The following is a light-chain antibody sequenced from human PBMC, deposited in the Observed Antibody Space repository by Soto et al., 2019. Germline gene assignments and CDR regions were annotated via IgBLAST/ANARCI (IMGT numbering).Light chain of an antibody. V-gene: IGKV1-9*01. Sequence: DIQLTQSPSFLSASVGDRVTISCRASQGISDYLAWYQQKPGKAPKLLIYGASTLQSGVPSRFSGSASGTEFTLTISSLQPEDFASYFCQQFNAYLLTFGGGTKLEIK. J-gene: IGKJ4*01. CDR3: QQFNAYLLT. CDR1: QGISDY. CDR2: GAS.